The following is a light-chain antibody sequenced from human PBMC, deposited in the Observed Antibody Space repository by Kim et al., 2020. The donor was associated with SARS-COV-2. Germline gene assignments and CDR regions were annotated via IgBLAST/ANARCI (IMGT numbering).Light chain of an antibody. Sequence: DIQMTQSPSSLSASVGDRVTITCQASQDIRNYLNWYQQKPGKAPQLLINDASNLETGVPSRFSGSRSGTDFTFTISSLQPEDFATYYCQQYDNLPYSFGQGTKLEI. CDR1: QDIRNY. J-gene: IGKJ2*03. V-gene: IGKV1-33*01. CDR3: QQYDNLPYS. CDR2: DAS.